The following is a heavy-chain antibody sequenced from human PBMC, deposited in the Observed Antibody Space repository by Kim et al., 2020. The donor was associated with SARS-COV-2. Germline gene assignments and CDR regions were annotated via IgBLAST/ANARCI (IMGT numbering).Heavy chain of an antibody. Sequence: RFTISRDNSKNTLYLQMNSLRAEDTAVYYCARAGYSSSWANYYYYYGMDVWGQGTTVTVSS. V-gene: IGHV3-30*01. D-gene: IGHD6-13*01. J-gene: IGHJ6*02. CDR3: ARAGYSSSWANYYYYYGMDV.